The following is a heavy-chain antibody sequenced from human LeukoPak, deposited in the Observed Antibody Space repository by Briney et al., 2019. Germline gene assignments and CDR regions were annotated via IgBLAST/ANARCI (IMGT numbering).Heavy chain of an antibody. CDR2: ISSSSSYI. Sequence: GGSLSLSCAASGFTFSSYSMNWVRQAAGKGLEWVSSISSSSSYIYYADSVKGRFTISRDVSKNTLYLQMNSLRAEDTAMYYCARDGGIGLDYWGQGTLVTVSS. J-gene: IGHJ4*02. CDR3: ARDGGIGLDY. CDR1: GFTFSSYS. V-gene: IGHV3-21*06. D-gene: IGHD2-21*01.